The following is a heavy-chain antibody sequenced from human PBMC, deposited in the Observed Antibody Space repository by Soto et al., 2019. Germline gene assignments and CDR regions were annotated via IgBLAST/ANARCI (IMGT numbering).Heavy chain of an antibody. J-gene: IGHJ4*02. V-gene: IGHV3-30-3*01. Sequence: QVQLVESGGGVVQPGRSLRLSCAASGFTFSSYAMHWVRQAPGKGLEWGAVISYDGSNKYYADSVKGRFTISRDNSKNRLDLQMNSLRAEDTAVYYCARGCGTYGDYILDYWGQGTLVTVSS. CDR3: ARGCGTYGDYILDY. CDR2: ISYDGSNK. CDR1: GFTFSSYA. D-gene: IGHD4-17*01.